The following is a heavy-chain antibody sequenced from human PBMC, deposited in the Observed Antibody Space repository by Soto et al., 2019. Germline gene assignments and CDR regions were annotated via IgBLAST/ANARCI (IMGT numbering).Heavy chain of an antibody. CDR2: IYPGDSDT. D-gene: IGHD6-6*01. CDR3: ARSATSSSPQYNWFDP. Sequence: GESLKISWKGSGYSFTSYWIGWVRQMPGKGLEWMGIIYPGDSDTRYSPSFQGQVTISADKSISTAYLQWSSLKASDTAMYYCARSATSSSPQYNWFDPWGQGTLVTVSS. CDR1: GYSFTSYW. J-gene: IGHJ5*02. V-gene: IGHV5-51*01.